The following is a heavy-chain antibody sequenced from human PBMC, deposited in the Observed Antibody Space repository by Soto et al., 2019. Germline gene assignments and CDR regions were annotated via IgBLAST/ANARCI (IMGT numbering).Heavy chain of an antibody. CDR3: PSGATAPSY. Sequence: EVQLLESGGGLVQPGGSLRLSCAASGFTFSSYGMSWVRQAPGKGLEWVSAISSSGGSAYYADSVKGRFTISRDNSKNTRNLPMNSLRAEDTAVYYCPSGATAPSYWGQGTLVTVSS. CDR2: ISSSGGSA. D-gene: IGHD3-10*01. CDR1: GFTFSSYG. V-gene: IGHV3-23*01. J-gene: IGHJ4*02.